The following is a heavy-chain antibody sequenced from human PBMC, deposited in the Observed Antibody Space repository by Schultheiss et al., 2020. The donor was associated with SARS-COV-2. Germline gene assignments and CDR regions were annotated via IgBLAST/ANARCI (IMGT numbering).Heavy chain of an antibody. V-gene: IGHV4-59*08. Sequence: SETLSLTCTVSGGSISSYYWSWIRQPPGKGLEWIAYIYYSGSTNYNPSLKSRVTISVDTSKNQFSLNLDSVTAADTAVYFCARRISWSGHFVFDYWGPGIRVTVSS. CDR1: GGSISSYY. CDR3: ARRISWSGHFVFDY. J-gene: IGHJ4*02. CDR2: IYYSGST. D-gene: IGHD3-3*01.